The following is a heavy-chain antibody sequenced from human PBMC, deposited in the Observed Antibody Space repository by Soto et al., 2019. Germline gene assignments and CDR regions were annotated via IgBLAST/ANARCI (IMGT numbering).Heavy chain of an antibody. CDR2: MHSARTG. J-gene: IGHJ4*02. CDR3: ARTGNTFDRGV. D-gene: IGHD3-9*01. V-gene: IGHV4-59*01. CDR1: GAGRSGSY. Sequence: SETLSLTCIACGAGRSGSYRMWLRHPPGQGLEYIGFMHSARTGNYTSSLKSRVSVSVDTSKNQIPRNLKSVTTEDTAVYYCARTGNTFDRGVWGRGILVAVSS.